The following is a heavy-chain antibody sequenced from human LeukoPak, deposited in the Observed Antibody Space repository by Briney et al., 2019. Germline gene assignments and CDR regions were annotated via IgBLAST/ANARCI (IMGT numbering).Heavy chain of an antibody. CDR2: IHPDGSIT. Sequence: PGGSLRLSCAASGFTFSNYGMHWVRQAPGTGLVWVSRIHPDGSITTYADSVKGRFTISRDNAKNTLYLQMNSLRAEDTAVYYCAPQQTYSPYNWFDPWGQGTLVTVSS. CDR1: GFTFSNYG. D-gene: IGHD5-12*01. CDR3: APQQTYSPYNWFDP. V-gene: IGHV3-74*03. J-gene: IGHJ5*02.